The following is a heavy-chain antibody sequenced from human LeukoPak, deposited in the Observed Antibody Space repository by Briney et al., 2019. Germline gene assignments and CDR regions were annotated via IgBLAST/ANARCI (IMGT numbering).Heavy chain of an antibody. J-gene: IGHJ4*02. CDR2: ISSSGSTI. V-gene: IGHV3-48*03. CDR1: GFTLSSYE. D-gene: IGHD3-22*01. CDR3: ARDGYYYDSSGEMGDY. Sequence: PGGSLRLSCAASGFTLSSYEMNCVRQAPGKGLEWVSYISSSGSTIYYADSVKGRFTISRDNAKNSLYLQMNSLRAEDTAVYYCARDGYYYDSSGEMGDYWGQGTLVTVSS.